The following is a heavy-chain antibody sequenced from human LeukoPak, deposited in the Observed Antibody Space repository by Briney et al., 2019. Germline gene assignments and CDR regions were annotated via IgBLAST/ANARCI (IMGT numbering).Heavy chain of an antibody. CDR2: INPNSGGT. V-gene: IGHV1-2*02. Sequence: GASVKVSCKASGYTFTGYYMHWVRQAPGQGLEWMGWINPNSGGTNYAQKFQGGVTMTRDTSISTAYMELSRLRSDDTAVYYCATRGDIVVVPAATWGQGTLVTVSS. CDR1: GYTFTGYY. J-gene: IGHJ5*02. CDR3: ATRGDIVVVPAAT. D-gene: IGHD2-2*01.